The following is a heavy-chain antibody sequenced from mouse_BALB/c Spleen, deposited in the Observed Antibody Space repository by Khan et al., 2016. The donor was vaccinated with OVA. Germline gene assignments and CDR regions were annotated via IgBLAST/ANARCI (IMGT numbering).Heavy chain of an antibody. Sequence: LVKPGASVKLSCKASGYSFTGYYMHWVKQSHGKSLEWIGYISCYNGSTTYNQKFKGKATFTVDTSSSTVYMQFKSRTSEYSAVYYCARGDYDGSSSFAYWGQGTLVTVAA. CDR2: ISCYNGST. CDR3: ARGDYDGSSSFAY. D-gene: IGHD1-1*01. CDR1: GYSFTGYY. J-gene: IGHJ3*01. V-gene: IGHV1S34*01.